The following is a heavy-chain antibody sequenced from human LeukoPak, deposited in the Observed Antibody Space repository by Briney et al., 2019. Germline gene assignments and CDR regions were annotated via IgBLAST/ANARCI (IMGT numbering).Heavy chain of an antibody. CDR3: AKEPRRHGALGY. J-gene: IGHJ4*02. CDR2: IWYDGSNK. V-gene: IGHV3-33*06. D-gene: IGHD3-10*01. Sequence: GRSLRLSCAASGFTFSSYGMHWVRQAPGKGLEWVAVIWYDGSNKYYADSVKGRFTISRDNSKNTLYLQMNSLRAEDTAVYYCAKEPRRHGALGYWGQGTLVTVSS. CDR1: GFTFSSYG.